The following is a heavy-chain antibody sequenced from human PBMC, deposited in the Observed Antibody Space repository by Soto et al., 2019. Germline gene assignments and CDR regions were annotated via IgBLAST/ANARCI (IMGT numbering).Heavy chain of an antibody. J-gene: IGHJ4*02. CDR1: GYAFTGYY. V-gene: IGHV1-2*02. CDR2: VNPKNGDT. D-gene: IGHD5-12*01. CDR3: ARANSGDDDEFDY. Sequence: ASVKVSCKASGYAFTGYYIHWVRQAPGQGLEWMGWVNPKNGDTDYAERFQGRVTMTRDTSITSAYLDLTRLRSDDTATYFCARANSGDDDEFDYWGQGTTVTVSS.